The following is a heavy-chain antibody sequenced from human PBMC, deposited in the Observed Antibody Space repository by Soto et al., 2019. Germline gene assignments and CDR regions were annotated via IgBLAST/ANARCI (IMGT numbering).Heavy chain of an antibody. Sequence: GSLRLSCAASGFTFSSYGMHWVRQAPGKGLEWVAVIWYDGSNKYYADSVKGRFTISRDNSKNTLYLQMNSLRAEDTAVYYCARSITMVRGVIITSLYYYGMGVWGQGTTVTVSS. D-gene: IGHD3-10*01. J-gene: IGHJ6*02. CDR3: ARSITMVRGVIITSLYYYGMGV. CDR2: IWYDGSNK. V-gene: IGHV3-33*01. CDR1: GFTFSSYG.